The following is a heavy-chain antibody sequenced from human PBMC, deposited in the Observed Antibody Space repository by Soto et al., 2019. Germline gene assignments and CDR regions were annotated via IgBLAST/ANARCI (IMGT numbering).Heavy chain of an antibody. D-gene: IGHD3-10*01. CDR2: NSHSGST. CDR3: ARVVEMAGTFDI. Sequence: QVQLQQWGAGLLKPSETLSLTCAVYGGSFSGYYWSWIRQPPGKGLEWIGENSHSGSTNYNPSLKSRVTISVDTSKNQFSLKLSSVTAADTAVYYCARVVEMAGTFDIWGQGTMVTVSS. V-gene: IGHV4-34*01. J-gene: IGHJ3*02. CDR1: GGSFSGYY.